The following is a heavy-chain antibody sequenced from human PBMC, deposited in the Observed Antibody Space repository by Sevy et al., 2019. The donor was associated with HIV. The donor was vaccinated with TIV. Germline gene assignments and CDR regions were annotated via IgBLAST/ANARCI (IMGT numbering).Heavy chain of an antibody. J-gene: IGHJ3*02. V-gene: IGHV3-48*01. D-gene: IGHD2-2*01. Sequence: GGSLRLSCAASGFTFSRHSFNWVRQAPGKGLEWISYISSTSNTIFYADSVMDRFTTSRDNAKNSLYLQMNSLRAEDTAVYYCAKPLGYCSDTSCHYIFDIWGQGTMVTVSS. CDR2: ISSTSNTI. CDR1: GFTFSRHS. CDR3: AKPLGYCSDTSCHYIFDI.